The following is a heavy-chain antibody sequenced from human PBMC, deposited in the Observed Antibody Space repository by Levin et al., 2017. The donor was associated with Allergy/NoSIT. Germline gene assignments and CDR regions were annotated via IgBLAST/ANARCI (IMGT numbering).Heavy chain of an antibody. D-gene: IGHD6-13*01. J-gene: IGHJ4*02. CDR3: ARGRGGGIGSTWYCMDY. Sequence: HAGGSLRLSCAASGFSFSDYAMHWVRQAPGKGLEWVAVISSDESSKYYADSVKGRFTISRDISQNMLFLQMNSLRVEDTAVYYCARGRGGGIGSTWYCMDYWGQGTLVPVSS. V-gene: IGHV3-30-3*01. CDR1: GFSFSDYA. CDR2: ISSDESSK.